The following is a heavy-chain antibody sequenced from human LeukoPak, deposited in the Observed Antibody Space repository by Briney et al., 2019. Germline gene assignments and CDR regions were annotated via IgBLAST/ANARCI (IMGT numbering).Heavy chain of an antibody. CDR3: ARALGSRNAFDI. V-gene: IGHV1-2*06. J-gene: IGHJ3*02. Sequence: ASVKVSCKXSGYTFTGDYMHWVRQAPGQGLEWMGRINPNSGGTNYAQKFQGRVTMTRDTSISTAYMELSRLRSDDTAVYYCARALGSRNAFDIWGQGTMVTVSS. D-gene: IGHD1-14*01. CDR2: INPNSGGT. CDR1: GYTFTGDY.